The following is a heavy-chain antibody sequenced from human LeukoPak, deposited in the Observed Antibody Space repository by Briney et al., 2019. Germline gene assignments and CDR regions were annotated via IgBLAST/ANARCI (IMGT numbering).Heavy chain of an antibody. CDR2: INSDGSST. CDR1: GFTFSSYS. CDR3: ARDLAGYGDYAHDY. D-gene: IGHD4-17*01. J-gene: IGHJ4*02. V-gene: IGHV3-74*01. Sequence: GGSLRLSCAASGFTFSSYSMNWVRQAPGKGLAWVSRINSDGSSTSYADSVKGRFTISRDNAKNTLYLQMNSLRAEDTAVYYCARDLAGYGDYAHDYWGQGTLVTVSS.